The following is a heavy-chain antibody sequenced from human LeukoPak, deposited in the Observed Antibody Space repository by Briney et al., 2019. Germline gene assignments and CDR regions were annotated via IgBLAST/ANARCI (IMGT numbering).Heavy chain of an antibody. Sequence: ASVNLSCKASGYTLIDYDINWMRLPTAQGRECMGWLHFKSGNTVYGQRFQGRVSFTRDTSTSTAYMELSGMRSEDTAVYYCARVQRFYDAKGGAFDIWGRGTMVTVSS. CDR1: GYTLIDYD. D-gene: IGHD5/OR15-5a*01. CDR2: LHFKSGNT. CDR3: ARVQRFYDAKGGAFDI. J-gene: IGHJ3*02. V-gene: IGHV1-8*03.